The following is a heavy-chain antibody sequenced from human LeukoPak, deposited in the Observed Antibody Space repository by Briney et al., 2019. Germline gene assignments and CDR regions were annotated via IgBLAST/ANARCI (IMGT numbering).Heavy chain of an antibody. V-gene: IGHV1-18*01. CDR1: GYTFTSYG. Sequence: ASVKVSCKASGYTFTSYGISWVRQARGQGLEWMGWISAYNGNTNYAQKLQGRVTMTTDTSTSTAYMEMRNLTSDDTAVYYCARDRRGVIWYYYHYFMDVWGKGTTVTVSS. D-gene: IGHD3-10*01. CDR2: ISAYNGNT. CDR3: ARDRRGVIWYYYHYFMDV. J-gene: IGHJ6*03.